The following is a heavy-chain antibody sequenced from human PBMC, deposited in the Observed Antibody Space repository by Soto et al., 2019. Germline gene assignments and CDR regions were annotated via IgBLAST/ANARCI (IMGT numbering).Heavy chain of an antibody. V-gene: IGHV4-31*03. CDR1: GGSISSGGYY. CDR2: IYYSGST. Sequence: QVQLQESGPGLVKPSQTLSLTCTVSGGSISSGGYYWSWIRQHPGKGLEGIGYIYYSGSTYYNPSLKSRVTISVDTSKNQFSLKLSSVTAADTAVYYCARDRCSGGSCYPDYWGQGTLVTVSS. J-gene: IGHJ4*02. CDR3: ARDRCSGGSCYPDY. D-gene: IGHD2-15*01.